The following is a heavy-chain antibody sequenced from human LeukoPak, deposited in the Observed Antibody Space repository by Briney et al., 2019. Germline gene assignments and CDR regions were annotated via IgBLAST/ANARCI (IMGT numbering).Heavy chain of an antibody. CDR1: GFTFSSYA. D-gene: IGHD6-19*01. CDR3: ATKQWLVRGWFDP. Sequence: GGSLRLSCAASGFTFSSYAMSWVRQAPGKGLEWVSSISVSGGNTYYADSVMGRFTISRDNSKNTLYLQLNSLTAEDTAVYYCATKQWLVRGWFDPWGQGALVTVSS. J-gene: IGHJ5*02. V-gene: IGHV3-23*01. CDR2: ISVSGGNT.